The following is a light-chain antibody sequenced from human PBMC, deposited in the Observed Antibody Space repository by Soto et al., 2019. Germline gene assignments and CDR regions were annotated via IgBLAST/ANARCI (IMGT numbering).Light chain of an antibody. CDR3: QQSSITSMYS. CDR1: QSISRS. J-gene: IGKJ2*03. CDR2: AS. Sequence: DIQMTQSPSSLSASVGDRVTITCRASQSISRSLNWYQQKPGKAPKLLIYASSLQSGVPSRFSGSGSGTDFTLTISSLQPEDFATYYCQQSSITSMYSFGQGTNLEIK. V-gene: IGKV1-39*01.